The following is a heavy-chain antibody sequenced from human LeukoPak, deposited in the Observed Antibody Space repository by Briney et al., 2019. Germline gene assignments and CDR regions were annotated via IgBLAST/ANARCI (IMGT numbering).Heavy chain of an antibody. CDR1: GFTFSSYA. D-gene: IGHD1/OR15-1a*01. CDR2: ISSNGGST. V-gene: IGHV3-64*01. CDR3: ARTGTNYYYYGMDV. Sequence: PGGSLRLSCAASGFTFSSYAMHWVRQAPGKGLEYVSAISSNGGSTYYANSVKGRFIISRDNSKNTLYLQMGSLRAEDMAVYYCARTGTNYYYYGMDVWGQGTTVTVSS. J-gene: IGHJ6*02.